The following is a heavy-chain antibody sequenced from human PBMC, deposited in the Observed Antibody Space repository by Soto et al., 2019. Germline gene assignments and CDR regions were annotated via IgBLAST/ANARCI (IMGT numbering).Heavy chain of an antibody. CDR1: EFTVSSSH. Sequence: EVQLVESGGGLVQPGGSLRLSCAASEFTVSSSHMIWVRQAPGKGLEWVSVIYSGGGGSTYYADSVKGRFTISRDNSKNTLYLQMNSLRAEDTAVYYCARGRYCSGGSCPHYDGMDVWGQGTTVTVSS. CDR2: IYSGGGGST. J-gene: IGHJ6*02. D-gene: IGHD2-15*01. CDR3: ARGRYCSGGSCPHYDGMDV. V-gene: IGHV3-53*01.